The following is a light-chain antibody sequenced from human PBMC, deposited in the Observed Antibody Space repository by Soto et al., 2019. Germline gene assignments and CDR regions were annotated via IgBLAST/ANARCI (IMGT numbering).Light chain of an antibody. CDR2: EVS. J-gene: IGLJ3*02. CDR3: CSYTTSSTWV. CDR1: SSDIGGYNY. V-gene: IGLV2-14*01. Sequence: QSVLTQPASVSGSPGQSITISCTGTSSDIGGYNYVSWYQHHPGKAPKLIIYEVSDRPSGVSIRFSASKSGNTASLTISGLQAEDEADYYCCSYTTSSTWVLGRGTKLTVL.